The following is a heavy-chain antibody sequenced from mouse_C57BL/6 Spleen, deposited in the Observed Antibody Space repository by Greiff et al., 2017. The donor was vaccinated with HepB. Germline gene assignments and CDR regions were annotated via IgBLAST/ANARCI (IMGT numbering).Heavy chain of an antibody. Sequence: VQLQQSGAELVKAGASVKMSCKASGYTFTSYWMHWVKQRLGQGLEWFAETNPTNGRTYYNEKFKSKATLTVDKPSSTAYMLLSSPTFEDSAVYYCARIKKIVATYFDDWGQGNTLTVTS. CDR1: GYTFTSYW. V-gene: IGHV1S81*02. J-gene: IGHJ2*01. CDR3: ARIKKIVATYFDD. D-gene: IGHD1-1*01. CDR2: TNPTNGRT.